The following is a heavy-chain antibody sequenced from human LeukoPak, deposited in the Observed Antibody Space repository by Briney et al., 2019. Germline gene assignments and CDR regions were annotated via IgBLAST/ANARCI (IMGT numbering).Heavy chain of an antibody. CDR1: GYAFASYG. J-gene: IGHJ3*02. D-gene: IGHD1-26*01. V-gene: IGHV1-2*04. Sequence: ASVKVSCKASGYAFASYGISWVRQAPGQGLEWMGWINPNSGGTNYAQKFQGWVTMTRDTSISTAYMELSRLRSDDTAVYYCARDRSASKLGAPTTDAFDIWGQGTMVTVSS. CDR3: ARDRSASKLGAPTTDAFDI. CDR2: INPNSGGT.